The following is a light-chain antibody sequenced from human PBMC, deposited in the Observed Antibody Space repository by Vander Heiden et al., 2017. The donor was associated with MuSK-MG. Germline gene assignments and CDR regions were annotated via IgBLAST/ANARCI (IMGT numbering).Light chain of an antibody. CDR1: QSVRSF. Sequence: VLTQSPGTLSLSPGERATLSCRASQSVRSFLAWYQQKSGQAPRLLMYDASSRATGIPARFSGSGSGTDFTLTISSLEPEDFAVYYCQQRSNWPLTFGGGTKVEI. V-gene: IGKV3-11*01. J-gene: IGKJ4*01. CDR2: DAS. CDR3: QQRSNWPLT.